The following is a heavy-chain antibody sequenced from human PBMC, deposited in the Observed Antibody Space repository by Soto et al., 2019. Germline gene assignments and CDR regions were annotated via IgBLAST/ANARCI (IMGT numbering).Heavy chain of an antibody. CDR2: IKQDGSEK. V-gene: IGHV3-7*03. CDR1: GFTFSSYW. Sequence: WGSLRLSCAASGFTFSSYWMSWVRQAPGKGLEWVANIKQDGSEKYYVDSVKGRFTISRDNAKNSLYLQMNSLRAEGTAVYYCASLLDSSSWFDYWGQGTLVTVSS. D-gene: IGHD6-13*01. J-gene: IGHJ4*02. CDR3: ASLLDSSSWFDY.